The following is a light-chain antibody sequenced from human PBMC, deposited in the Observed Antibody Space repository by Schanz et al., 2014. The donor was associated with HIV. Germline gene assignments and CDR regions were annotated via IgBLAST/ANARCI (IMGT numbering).Light chain of an antibody. Sequence: DIQMTQSPSTLSASVGDRVTITCRASQSISSYLAWYQQKPGKAPNLLIYKASSLESGVPSRFSGSGSGTHFTLTISSLQPEDFATYFCQQGASPPFTFGPGTTVDIK. CDR1: QSISSY. CDR3: QQGASPPFT. CDR2: KAS. V-gene: IGKV1-5*03. J-gene: IGKJ3*01.